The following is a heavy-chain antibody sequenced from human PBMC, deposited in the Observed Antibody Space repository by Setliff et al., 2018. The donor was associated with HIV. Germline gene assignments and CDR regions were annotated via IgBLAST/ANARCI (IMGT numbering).Heavy chain of an antibody. CDR1: GFTFSTYA. D-gene: IGHD3-3*01. V-gene: IGHV3-23*01. J-gene: IGHJ3*02. CDR3: AKAYYNFWSTYDAFDI. CDR2: ISAGGST. Sequence: GSLRLSCAASGFTFSTYAMNWVRQAPGKGLEWVSVISAGGSTYYADSVKGRFTISRDSSKNTLYLQMNSLRADDTALYYCAKAYYNFWSTYDAFDIWGQGTMVTVSS.